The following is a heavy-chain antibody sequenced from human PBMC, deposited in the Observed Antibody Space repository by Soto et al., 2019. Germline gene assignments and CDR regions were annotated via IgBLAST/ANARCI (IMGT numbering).Heavy chain of an antibody. CDR2: ISGSGGTT. CDR3: AKDPFELRYFDWLSDV. J-gene: IGHJ6*02. D-gene: IGHD3-9*01. CDR1: GFTFSNYA. Sequence: GGSLRLSCAASGFTFSNYAMNWVRQAPGKGLEWVSAISGSGGTTYYADSVKGRFTMSRDNSKNTLYLQMNSLRAEDTAVYYCAKDPFELRYFDWLSDVWGQGTTVTVSS. V-gene: IGHV3-23*01.